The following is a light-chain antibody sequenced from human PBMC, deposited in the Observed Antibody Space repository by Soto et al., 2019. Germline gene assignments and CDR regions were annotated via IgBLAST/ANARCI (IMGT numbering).Light chain of an antibody. J-gene: IGLJ1*01. CDR2: DVS. CDR3: SSYTSISTYV. V-gene: IGLV2-14*03. Sequence: QSALTQPASVSGPPGQSITISCTGTSSDVGGYDFVSWYQHHPGKAPRLMIYDVSHRPSGVSDRFSASKSGNTASLTISGLLAEDEADYYCSSYTSISTYVFGTGTKVTVL. CDR1: SSDVGGYDF.